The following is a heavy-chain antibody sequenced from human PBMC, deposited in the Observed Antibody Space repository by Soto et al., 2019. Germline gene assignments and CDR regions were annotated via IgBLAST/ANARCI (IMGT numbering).Heavy chain of an antibody. CDR1: GFTFSSYD. D-gene: IGHD6-13*01. V-gene: IGHV3-13*01. CDR3: ARVQGIAAAGDAYYYYYGMDV. Sequence: GGSLRLSCAASGFTFSSYDMHWVRQATGKGLEWVSAIGTAGDTYYPGSVKGRFTISRENAKNSLYLQMNSLRAEDTAVYYCARVQGIAAAGDAYYYYYGMDVWGQGTTVTVSS. CDR2: IGTAGDT. J-gene: IGHJ6*02.